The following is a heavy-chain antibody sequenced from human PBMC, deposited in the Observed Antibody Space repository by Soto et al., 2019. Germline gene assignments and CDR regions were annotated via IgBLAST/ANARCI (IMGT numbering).Heavy chain of an antibody. CDR2: TYYRSKWYN. J-gene: IGHJ5*02. D-gene: IGHD6-6*01. CDR3: ARARAARPNNWFDP. V-gene: IGHV6-1*01. Sequence: PSQTLSLTCALSGDSVSSNNSAWNWIRQSPSRGLEWLGRTYYRSKWYNDYALSVKSRITINPDTSKNQFSLQLNSVTPEDTAMYYCARARAARPNNWFDPWGQGTLVTVSS. CDR1: GDSVSSNNSA.